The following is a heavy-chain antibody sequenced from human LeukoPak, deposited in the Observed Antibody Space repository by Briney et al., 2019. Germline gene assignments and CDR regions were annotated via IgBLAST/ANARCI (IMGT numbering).Heavy chain of an antibody. Sequence: GASVKVSCKASGGTFSSYDINWVRQATGQGLEWMGWMNPNSGNTGYAQKFQGRATMTRNTSISTAYMELSSLRSEDTAVYYCARASYDFWSGYYFNWFDPWGQGTLVTVSS. CDR1: GGTFSSYD. J-gene: IGHJ5*02. CDR3: ARASYDFWSGYYFNWFDP. D-gene: IGHD3-3*01. V-gene: IGHV1-8*02. CDR2: MNPNSGNT.